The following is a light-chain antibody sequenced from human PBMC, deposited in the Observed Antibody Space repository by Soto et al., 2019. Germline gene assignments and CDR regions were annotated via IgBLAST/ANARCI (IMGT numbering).Light chain of an antibody. CDR1: QSVSSSY. V-gene: IGKV3-20*01. Sequence: EIVLTQSPGTLSLSPGERATLSCRASQSVSSSYLAWHQQKPGQAPMLLIYGASIRAAGIPYRFSGSGSGRDFPLTISRLEPEEFAVYYCQQYGSSPTFGQGTKVEIK. J-gene: IGKJ1*01. CDR3: QQYGSSPT. CDR2: GAS.